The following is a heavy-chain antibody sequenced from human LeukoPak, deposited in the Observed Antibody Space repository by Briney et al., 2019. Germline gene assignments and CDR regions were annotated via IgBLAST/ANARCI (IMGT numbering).Heavy chain of an antibody. CDR1: GYSFTGYY. V-gene: IGHV1-2*02. CDR2: INPNSGGT. D-gene: IGHD3-22*01. CDR3: ARVHLTYYYDTSALDY. J-gene: IGHJ4*02. Sequence: ASVKVSCKASGYSFTGYYMHWVRQAPGQGLEWMGWINPNSGGTKYAQKFQGRVTMTRDTSISTAYMELSRLRSDDTAVYYCARVHLTYYYDTSALDYWGQGTLVTVSS.